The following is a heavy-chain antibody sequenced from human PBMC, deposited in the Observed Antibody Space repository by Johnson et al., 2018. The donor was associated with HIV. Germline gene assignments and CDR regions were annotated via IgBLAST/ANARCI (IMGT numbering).Heavy chain of an antibody. J-gene: IGHJ3*02. CDR1: GFTFDDYG. D-gene: IGHD3-22*01. Sequence: VQLVESGGRVVRPGGSLRLSCAASGFTFDDYGMSWVLQAPGKGLEWVGRIKSKGDGGTTHYAAPVKGRFSISRDNAKNSLYLQMNSLRAEDTALYYCVKDTIYYDGSGTSGADAFDIWGQGTMVSVSS. CDR3: VKDTIYYDGSGTSGADAFDI. V-gene: IGHV3-20*04. CDR2: IKSKGDGGTT.